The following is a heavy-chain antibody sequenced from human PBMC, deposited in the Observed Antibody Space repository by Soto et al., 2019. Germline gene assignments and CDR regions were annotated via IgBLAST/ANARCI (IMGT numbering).Heavy chain of an antibody. CDR3: ARIFEGSSWLFDY. V-gene: IGHV2-26*01. CDR2: IFSNDEK. CDR1: VFSLSNARMG. D-gene: IGHD6-13*01. J-gene: IGHJ4*02. Sequence: GPTLVNPTETLTLTCTVSVFSLSNARMGVSWIRQPPGKALEWLAHIFSNDEKSYSTSLKSRLTISKDTSKSQVVLTMTNMDPVDTATYYCARIFEGSSWLFDYWGQGTLVTVSS.